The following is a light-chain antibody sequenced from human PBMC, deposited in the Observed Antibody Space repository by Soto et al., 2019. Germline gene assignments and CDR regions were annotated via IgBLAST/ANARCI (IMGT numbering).Light chain of an antibody. Sequence: EIVLTQSPGTLSLSPGERATLSCRASQSVSSSYVAWYHQKPSQAPRLLIYSASSRATSIPDRFSGSGSGTDFSVTISRLEPEDFAVYYWQQYGSSPQTFGQGTKLVIK. V-gene: IGKV3-20*01. CDR2: SAS. CDR1: QSVSSSY. J-gene: IGKJ2*01. CDR3: QQYGSSPQT.